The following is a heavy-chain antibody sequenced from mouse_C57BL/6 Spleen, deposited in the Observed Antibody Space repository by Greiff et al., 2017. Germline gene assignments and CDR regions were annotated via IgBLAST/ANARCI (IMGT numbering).Heavy chain of an antibody. D-gene: IGHD2-3*01. CDR3: ARFSYDGYYFDY. CDR2: ISSGGSYT. V-gene: IGHV5-6*01. J-gene: IGHJ2*01. CDR1: GFTFSSYG. Sequence: EVKLQESGGDLVKPGGSLKLSCAASGFTFSSYGMSWVRQTPDKRLEWVATISSGGSYTYYPDSVKGRFTISRDNAKNTLYLQMSSLKSEDTAMYYCARFSYDGYYFDYWGQGTTLTVSS.